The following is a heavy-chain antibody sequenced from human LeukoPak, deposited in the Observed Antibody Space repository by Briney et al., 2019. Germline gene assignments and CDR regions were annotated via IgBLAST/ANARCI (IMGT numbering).Heavy chain of an antibody. CDR3: AKDRDYGSGSFYDY. Sequence: GGSLRLSCAASGFTFDDCAMHWVRQAPGKGLEWVSGISWNSGFIGYADSVKGRFTISRDNAKNSLYLQMNSLRAEDTALYFCAKDRDYGSGSFYDYWGQGTHVTVSS. CDR1: GFTFDDCA. J-gene: IGHJ4*02. D-gene: IGHD3-10*01. CDR2: ISWNSGFI. V-gene: IGHV3-9*01.